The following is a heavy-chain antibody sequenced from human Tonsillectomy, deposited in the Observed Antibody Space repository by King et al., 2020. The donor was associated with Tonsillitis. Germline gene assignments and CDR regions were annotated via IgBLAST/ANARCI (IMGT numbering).Heavy chain of an antibody. Sequence: VQLVESGGGVDQPGGSLRLSCAASGVTFSSYGMHLVLPGPGKGVEGGAGILVDGSRKYYADSVKGRFTISRDNSKTTLYLQMNSLRAEDTAVYYCAKSQIYYDILTGVDYWGQGTLVTVSS. CDR2: ILVDGSRK. CDR1: GVTFSSYG. D-gene: IGHD3-9*01. V-gene: IGHV3-30*18. J-gene: IGHJ4*02. CDR3: AKSQIYYDILTGVDY.